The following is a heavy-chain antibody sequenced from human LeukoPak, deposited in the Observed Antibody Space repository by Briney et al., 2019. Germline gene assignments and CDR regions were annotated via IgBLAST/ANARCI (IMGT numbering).Heavy chain of an antibody. Sequence: PGGSLRLSCAASGFTISNSFMTWVRQAPGKGLEWVSAISGSGGSTYYADSVKGRFTISRDNSKNTLYLQMNSLRAEDTAVYYCAKVGWNIVVVPAAINPPAFDIWGQGTMVTVSS. CDR1: GFTISNSF. D-gene: IGHD2-2*01. J-gene: IGHJ3*02. CDR2: ISGSGGST. CDR3: AKVGWNIVVVPAAINPPAFDI. V-gene: IGHV3-23*01.